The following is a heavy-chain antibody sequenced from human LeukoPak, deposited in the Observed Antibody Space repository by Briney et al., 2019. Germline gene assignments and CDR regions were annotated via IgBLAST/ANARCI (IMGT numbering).Heavy chain of an antibody. CDR3: AKGPLRGTAAAIDY. D-gene: IGHD2-2*01. Sequence: GGSLRLSCAASGFTFNNYGMHWVRQAPGKGLEWVAVISYGGRNKHYPDSVKGRFTISRDISTDTLWLQMDILRTEDTAVYYCAKGPLRGTAAAIDYWGQGTLVTVSS. J-gene: IGHJ4*02. CDR2: ISYGGRNK. V-gene: IGHV3-30*18. CDR1: GFTFNNYG.